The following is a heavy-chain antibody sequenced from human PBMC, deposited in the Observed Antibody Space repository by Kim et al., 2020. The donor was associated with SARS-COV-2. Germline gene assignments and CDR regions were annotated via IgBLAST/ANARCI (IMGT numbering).Heavy chain of an antibody. J-gene: IGHJ6*02. V-gene: IGHV5-10-1*01. CDR2: IDPDDFHV. Sequence: GESLKISCKGFGYRFTSYWISWVRQIPGKGLEWMGRIDPDDFHVNYSPSFQAVVTISADTSISTAYLQWSSLKASDTAIYFCARMQGNLYYNMDVWGQGTPVTVSS. CDR1: GYRFTSYW. D-gene: IGHD3-10*01. CDR3: ARMQGNLYYNMDV.